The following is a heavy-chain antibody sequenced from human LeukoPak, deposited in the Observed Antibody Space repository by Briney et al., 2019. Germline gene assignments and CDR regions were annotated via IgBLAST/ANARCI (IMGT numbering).Heavy chain of an antibody. Sequence: GGSLRLSCAASGFTFSNYWVTWVRQAPGKGLEWVANIKQDGSEKYYVDSVKGRFTVSRDNSRNTLYLQMNSLRAEDTAVYYCAKGDFWSGYYGAFDYWGQGTLVTVSS. CDR3: AKGDFWSGYYGAFDY. J-gene: IGHJ4*02. V-gene: IGHV3-7*03. CDR2: IKQDGSEK. CDR1: GFTFSNYW. D-gene: IGHD3-3*01.